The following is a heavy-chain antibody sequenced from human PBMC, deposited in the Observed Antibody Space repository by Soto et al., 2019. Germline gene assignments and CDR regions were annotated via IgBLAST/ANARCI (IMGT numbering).Heavy chain of an antibody. D-gene: IGHD2-2*01. CDR3: ARGLGGYCSSTSCYVPVDDAFDI. V-gene: IGHV3-21*01. Sequence: GGSLRLSCAASGFTFSSYSMNWVRQAPGKGLEWVSSISSSSSYIYYADSVKGRFTISRDNAKNSLYLQMNSLRAEDTAVYYCARGLGGYCSSTSCYVPVDDAFDIWGQGTMVTVSS. CDR1: GFTFSSYS. CDR2: ISSSSSYI. J-gene: IGHJ3*02.